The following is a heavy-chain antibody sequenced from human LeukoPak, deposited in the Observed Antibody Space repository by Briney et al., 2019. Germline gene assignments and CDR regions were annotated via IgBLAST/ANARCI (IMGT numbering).Heavy chain of an antibody. CDR3: AKDGYCSSTSCYTGTFDY. V-gene: IGHV3-20*04. CDR2: INWNGGST. D-gene: IGHD2-2*02. Sequence: GGSLRLSCAASGFTFDDFGVSWVRLAPGKGLEWVSGINWNGGSTGYADAVKGRFTISRDNSKNTLYLQMNSLRAEDTAVYYCAKDGYCSSTSCYTGTFDYWGQGTLVTVSS. CDR1: GFTFDDFG. J-gene: IGHJ4*02.